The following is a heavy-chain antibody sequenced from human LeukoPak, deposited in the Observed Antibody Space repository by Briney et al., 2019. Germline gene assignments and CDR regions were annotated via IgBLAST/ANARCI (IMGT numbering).Heavy chain of an antibody. D-gene: IGHD3-16*01. J-gene: IGHJ4*02. CDR1: GYSFTSYW. Sequence: GESLQISCKGSGYSFTSYWIGWVRQVPGKGLEWMGIIYPVDSDTRYSPSFQGQVTISADKSISTAYLQWSSLKASDAAMYYCARPGQLGEYTPYYFDYWGQGTLVTVSS. CDR3: ARPGQLGEYTPYYFDY. CDR2: IYPVDSDT. V-gene: IGHV5-51*01.